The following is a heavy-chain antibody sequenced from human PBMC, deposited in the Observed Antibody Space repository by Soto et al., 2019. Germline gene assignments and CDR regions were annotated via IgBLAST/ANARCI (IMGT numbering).Heavy chain of an antibody. CDR3: AKVLAAAAMGY. CDR1: GFSFSSDA. J-gene: IGHJ4*02. CDR2: ISGSGGST. Sequence: PGGSLRLSCATYGFSFSSDAISWVSQAPGKGLEWVSAISGSGGSTYYADSVKGRFTISRDNSKNTLYLQMNSLRAEDTAVYYCAKVLAAAAMGYWGQGTLVTVSS. V-gene: IGHV3-23*01. D-gene: IGHD6-13*01.